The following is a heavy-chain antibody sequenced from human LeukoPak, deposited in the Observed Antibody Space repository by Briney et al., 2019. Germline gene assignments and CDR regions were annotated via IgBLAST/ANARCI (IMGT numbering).Heavy chain of an antibody. Sequence: SGPALVKPTQTLTLTCTFSGFSLSTSGMCVSWIRQPPGKALEWLALIDWDDDKYYSTSLKTRLTISKDTSKNQVVLTMTNMDPVDTATYYCARIASGLSAADHYFDYWGQGTLVIVSS. D-gene: IGHD6-13*01. V-gene: IGHV2-70*01. CDR3: ARIASGLSAADHYFDY. CDR2: IDWDDDK. J-gene: IGHJ4*02. CDR1: GFSLSTSGMC.